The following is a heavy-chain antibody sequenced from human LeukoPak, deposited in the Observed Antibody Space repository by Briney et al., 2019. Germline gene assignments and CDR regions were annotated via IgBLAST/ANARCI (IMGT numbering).Heavy chain of an antibody. Sequence: ASVKVSCKASGYTFTSYAMNWVRQAPGQGLEWMGWINANTGNPTYAQDFTGRFVFSLDTSVSTAYLQVSSLKAEDTAVYYCARDRPRGYSGYDWFYWGQGTLGTVSA. J-gene: IGHJ4*02. CDR1: GYTFTSYA. D-gene: IGHD5-12*01. V-gene: IGHV7-4-1*02. CDR3: ARDRPRGYSGYDWFY. CDR2: INANTGNP.